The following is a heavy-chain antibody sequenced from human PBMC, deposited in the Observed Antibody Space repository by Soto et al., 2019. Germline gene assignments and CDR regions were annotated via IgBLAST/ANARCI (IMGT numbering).Heavy chain of an antibody. D-gene: IGHD6-13*01. CDR2: INHRGRN. CDR3: ARAIEATAGTWYFDS. CDR1: GGSFSGYY. V-gene: IGHV4-34*01. J-gene: IGHJ4*02. Sequence: AETLSLTCAGSGGSFSGYYWTWIRQPPGKGLEWIGEINHRGRNNYNPSLKSRVTISVDTSKNQISLKLSSLTAADTAVYYCARAIEATAGTWYFDSWGQGTPVTVSS.